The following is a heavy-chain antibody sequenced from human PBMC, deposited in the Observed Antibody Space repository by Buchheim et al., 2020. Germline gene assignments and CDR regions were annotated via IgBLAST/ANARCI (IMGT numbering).Heavy chain of an antibody. V-gene: IGHV1-2*02. CDR1: GYTFTGYY. CDR2: INPNSGGT. J-gene: IGHJ6*02. CDR3: ARDRSSTMVRGVICYYGMDV. D-gene: IGHD3-10*01. Sequence: QVQLVQSGAEVKKPGASVKVSCKASGYTFTGYYMHWVRQAPGQGLEWMGWINPNSGGTNYAQKFQGRVTMTRETSISTAYMEMSRLRSDDTAVYYCARDRSSTMVRGVICYYGMDVWGLGTT.